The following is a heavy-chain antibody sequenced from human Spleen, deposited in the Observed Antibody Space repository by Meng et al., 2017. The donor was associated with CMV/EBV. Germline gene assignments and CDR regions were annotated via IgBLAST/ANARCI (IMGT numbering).Heavy chain of an antibody. Sequence: TVSRYAISGVRQAPGQGLEWMGGIIPILGIANYAQKFQGRVTITADKSTSTAYMELSSLRSEDTAVYYCATRNDFWSGYSAKYFDYWGQGTLVTVSS. V-gene: IGHV1-69*10. D-gene: IGHD3-3*01. CDR3: ATRNDFWSGYSAKYFDY. CDR2: IIPILGIA. J-gene: IGHJ4*02. CDR1: TVSRYA.